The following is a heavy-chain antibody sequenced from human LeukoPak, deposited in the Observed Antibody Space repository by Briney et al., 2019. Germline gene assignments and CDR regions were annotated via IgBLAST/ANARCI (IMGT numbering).Heavy chain of an antibody. CDR2: FDPEDGET. CDR1: GYTLTELS. V-gene: IGHV1-24*01. Sequence: ASVTVSCKVSGYTLTELSMHWVRQAPGKGLEWMGGFDPEDGETIYAQKFQGRVTMTEDTSTDTAYMELSSLRSEDTAVYYCATDLGQWLVPNYWGQGTLVTVSS. CDR3: ATDLGQWLVPNY. D-gene: IGHD6-19*01. J-gene: IGHJ4*02.